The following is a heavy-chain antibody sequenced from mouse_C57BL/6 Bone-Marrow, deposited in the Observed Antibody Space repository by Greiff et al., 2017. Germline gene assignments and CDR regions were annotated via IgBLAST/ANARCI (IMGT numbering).Heavy chain of an antibody. J-gene: IGHJ3*01. Sequence: QVQLKQSGPELVKPGASVKISCKASGYAFSSSWMNWVKQRPGKGLEWIGRIYPGDGDTNYNGKFKGKATLTADKSSSTAYMQLSSLTSEDSAVYFCARGGYDAWFAYGGQGTLVTVSA. CDR3: ARGGYDAWFAY. D-gene: IGHD2-2*01. CDR1: GYAFSSSW. V-gene: IGHV1-82*01. CDR2: IYPGDGDT.